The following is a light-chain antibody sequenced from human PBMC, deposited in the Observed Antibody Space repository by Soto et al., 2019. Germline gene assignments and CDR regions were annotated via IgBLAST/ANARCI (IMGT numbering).Light chain of an antibody. CDR3: QSSDSSLSVWYV. Sequence: QSVLTQPPSVSGAPGQRVTISCTGSSSNIGAGSGVHWYQQLPGTAPKLLIYGNSNRPSGVPDRFSGSKSGTSASLAITGLQAEDEADYYCQSSDSSLSVWYVFGTGTKVTVL. CDR2: GNS. V-gene: IGLV1-40*01. J-gene: IGLJ1*01. CDR1: SSNIGAGSG.